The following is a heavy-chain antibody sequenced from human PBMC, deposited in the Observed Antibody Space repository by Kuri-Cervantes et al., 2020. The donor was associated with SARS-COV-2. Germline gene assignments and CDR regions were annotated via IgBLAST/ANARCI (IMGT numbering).Heavy chain of an antibody. J-gene: IGHJ6*03. Sequence: GGSLRLSCAASGFTFDDYAMHWVRQAPGKGLEWVSAISWNSDSIGYADSVKGRFTISRDNSKNTLYLQMNGLRAEDTAVYYCARGQRTTIFGVLITLDYFYYYMDVWGKGTTVTVSS. CDR2: ISWNSDSI. V-gene: IGHV3-9*01. CDR1: GFTFDDYA. CDR3: ARGQRTTIFGVLITLDYFYYYMDV. D-gene: IGHD3-3*01.